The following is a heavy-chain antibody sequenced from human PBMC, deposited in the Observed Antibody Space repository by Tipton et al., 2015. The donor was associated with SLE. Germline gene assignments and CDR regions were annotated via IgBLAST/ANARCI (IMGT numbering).Heavy chain of an antibody. CDR2: IYSSGST. Sequence: TLSLTCTVSGGSISSSSYYWGWIRQPPGKGLEWIGSIYSSGSTTYNPSLKSRCTISVDTSKNQFSLTLSSVPAADTAVYYCARDPMSQSGDALGIWGQGTMVTVSS. V-gene: IGHV4-39*07. J-gene: IGHJ3*02. CDR3: ARDPMSQSGDALGI. CDR1: GGSISSSSYY. D-gene: IGHD3-10*02.